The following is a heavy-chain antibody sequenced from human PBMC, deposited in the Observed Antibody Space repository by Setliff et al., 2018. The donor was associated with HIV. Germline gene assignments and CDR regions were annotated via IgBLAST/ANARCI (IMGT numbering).Heavy chain of an antibody. Sequence: PSETLSLTCTVSNGSISSGTFYWNWIRQPAGKGLEWIGRINTSGSTNYNPSLKSRVTISVDTSKNQFSLKLSSVTAADTAVYYCARDDTVVRGSSPYRWFDPWGQGTLVTVSS. D-gene: IGHD3-10*01. V-gene: IGHV4-61*02. CDR2: INTSGST. J-gene: IGHJ5*02. CDR1: NGSISSGTFY. CDR3: ARDDTVVRGSSPYRWFDP.